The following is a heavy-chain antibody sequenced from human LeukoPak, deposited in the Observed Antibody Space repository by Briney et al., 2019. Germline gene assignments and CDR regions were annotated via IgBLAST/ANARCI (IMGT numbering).Heavy chain of an antibody. CDR3: ARDRHRDGYNLPFYFDD. CDR2: IYYSGST. J-gene: IGHJ4*02. V-gene: IGHV4-59*01. D-gene: IGHD5-24*01. Sequence: SETLSLTCTISGGSISSYYWSWIRQPPGKGLEWIGYIYYSGSTNYNPSLKSRVTISVDTSKNQFSLKLSSVTAADTAVYYCARDRHRDGYNLPFYFDDWGQGTLVTVSS. CDR1: GGSISSYY.